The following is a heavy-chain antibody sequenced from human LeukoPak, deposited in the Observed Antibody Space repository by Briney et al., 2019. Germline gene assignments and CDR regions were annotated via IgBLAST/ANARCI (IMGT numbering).Heavy chain of an antibody. CDR1: GFTFSSYA. J-gene: IGHJ5*02. V-gene: IGHV3-23*01. D-gene: IGHD3-10*01. CDR2: ISGSGGGT. Sequence: GGSLRLSCAASGFTFSSYAMSWVRQAPGKGLEWVSAISGSGGGTYYVDSVKGRFTISRDNSKNTLYLQMNSLRDENTAVYNFAKDWFGELLGWFDPWGPGTLVTVSS. CDR3: AKDWFGELLGWFDP.